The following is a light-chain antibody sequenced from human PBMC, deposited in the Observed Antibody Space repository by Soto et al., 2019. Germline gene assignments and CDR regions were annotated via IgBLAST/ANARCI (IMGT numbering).Light chain of an antibody. CDR3: QQSYSTPLT. CDR1: QSISSY. J-gene: IGKJ4*01. V-gene: IGKV1-39*01. CDR2: AAS. Sequence: DIQKTQSPSSLSASVGDRVTITCRASQSISSYLNWYQQKPGKAPKLLIYAASSLQSGVPSRFSGSGSGTDFTLTISSLQPEDFATYYCQQSYSTPLTFGGGTKVEIK.